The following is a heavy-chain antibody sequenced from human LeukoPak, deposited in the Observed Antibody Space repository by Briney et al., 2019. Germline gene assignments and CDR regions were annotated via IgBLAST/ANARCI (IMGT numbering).Heavy chain of an antibody. CDR3: AKDGGSGMGFDP. D-gene: IGHD3-10*01. Sequence: PGGSLRLSCAASGFTFSNYAMTWVRQAPGKGLEWVSGIGAGGGSTNFADSVRGRFTLSTDNSKNTLYLQMNSLRAEDAAIYYCAKDGGSGMGFDPWGQGTLVTVSS. V-gene: IGHV3-23*01. CDR1: GFTFSNYA. J-gene: IGHJ5*02. CDR2: IGAGGGST.